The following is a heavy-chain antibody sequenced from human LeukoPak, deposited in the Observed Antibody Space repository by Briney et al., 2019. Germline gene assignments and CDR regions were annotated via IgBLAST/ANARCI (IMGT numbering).Heavy chain of an antibody. CDR1: GFTFSSYW. V-gene: IGHV3-7*05. D-gene: IGHD5-24*01. CDR3: ARDTGYNTFDY. J-gene: IGHJ4*02. CDR2: IKEDGSDK. Sequence: SGGSLRLSCATSGFTFSSYWMSWVRQAPGKGREWVANIKEDGSDKYYVDSVKGRYTISRDNAKNSLYLQMNSLRAEDTAVYYCARDTGYNTFDYWGQGTLVTVSS.